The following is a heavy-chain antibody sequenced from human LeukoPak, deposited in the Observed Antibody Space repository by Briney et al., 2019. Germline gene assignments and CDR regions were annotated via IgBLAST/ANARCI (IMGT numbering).Heavy chain of an antibody. Sequence: GGSLKLSCAGSGFTFSGADMHWVRQASGKGLEWLGRIRNKANSYATAYAASVKDRFTISRDDSKSTTYLQMNSLKTEDTAVYFCIHYGSGSHSTDYWGPGTLVTVSS. V-gene: IGHV3-73*01. J-gene: IGHJ4*02. CDR2: IRNKANSYAT. D-gene: IGHD3-10*01. CDR1: GFTFSGAD. CDR3: IHYGSGSHSTDY.